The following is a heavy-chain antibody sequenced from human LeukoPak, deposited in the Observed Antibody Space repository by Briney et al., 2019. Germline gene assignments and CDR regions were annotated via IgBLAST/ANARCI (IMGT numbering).Heavy chain of an antibody. D-gene: IGHD3-10*01. CDR2: ISSNGGST. V-gene: IGHV3-64D*06. J-gene: IGHJ4*02. Sequence: GGSLRLSCSASAFTSSSYAMHWVRQAPGKGLEYVSAISSNGGSTYYADSVKGRFTISRDNSKNTLYLQMSSLRAEDTAVYYCVKARGYGSGRDYFDYWGQGTLVTVSS. CDR1: AFTSSSYA. CDR3: VKARGYGSGRDYFDY.